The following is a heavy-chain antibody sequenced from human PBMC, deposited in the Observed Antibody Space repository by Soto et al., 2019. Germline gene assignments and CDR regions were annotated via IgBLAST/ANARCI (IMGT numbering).Heavy chain of an antibody. CDR2: ISYDGINK. CDR3: AKDRWVRQLRSYFDY. CDR1: GFTFSSYG. D-gene: IGHD4-17*01. Sequence: QVQLVESGGGVVQPGRSLRLSCAASGFTFSSYGMHWVRQAPGKGLEWVAFISYDGINKYYADSVKGRFTISRDNSKNTLYLQMSSLRAEEPAVYYCAKDRWVRQLRSYFDYWGQRTLVTVSS. V-gene: IGHV3-30*18. J-gene: IGHJ4*02.